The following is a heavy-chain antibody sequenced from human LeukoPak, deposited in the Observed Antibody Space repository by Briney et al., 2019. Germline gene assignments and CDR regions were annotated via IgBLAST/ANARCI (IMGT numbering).Heavy chain of an antibody. CDR2: IKQDGSEK. Sequence: GGSLRLSCAASGFTFSSYWMSWVRQAPGKGLEWVANIKQDGSEKYYVDSVKGRFTISRDNAKNSLYLQMNSLRAEDTAVYYCARRVAYSGYASRNRSWFDPWGQGTLVTVSS. V-gene: IGHV3-7*01. J-gene: IGHJ5*02. CDR1: GFTFSSYW. D-gene: IGHD5-12*01. CDR3: ARRVAYSGYASRNRSWFDP.